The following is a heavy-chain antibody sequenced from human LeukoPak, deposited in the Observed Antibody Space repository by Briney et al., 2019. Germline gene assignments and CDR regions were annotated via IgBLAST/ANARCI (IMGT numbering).Heavy chain of an antibody. D-gene: IGHD1-14*01. CDR3: AKAGSEVRIYNYMDV. CDR1: GFTFDEYT. CDR2: ISWDGGTT. Sequence: PGGSLRLSCAASGFTFDEYTMHWVRQAPGQGLEWVSLISWDGGTTYYADSVKGRFTISRDNRKNSLYLEMNSLRTEDTALYYCAKAGSEVRIYNYMDVWGKGTTDTVSS. J-gene: IGHJ6*03. V-gene: IGHV3-43*01.